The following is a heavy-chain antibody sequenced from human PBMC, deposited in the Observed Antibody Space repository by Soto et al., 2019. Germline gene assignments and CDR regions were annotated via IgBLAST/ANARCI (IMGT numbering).Heavy chain of an antibody. CDR3: ASLGYANYYYGMDV. Sequence: QVQLVESGGGVVQPGRSLRLSCAASGFTFSSYGMHWVRQAPGKGLEWVAVISYDGSNKYYADSVKGRFTISRDNSKNTLYPQMNSLRAEDTAVYYCASLGYANYYYGMDVWGQGTTVTVSS. D-gene: IGHD7-27*01. CDR1: GFTFSSYG. J-gene: IGHJ6*02. V-gene: IGHV3-30*03. CDR2: ISYDGSNK.